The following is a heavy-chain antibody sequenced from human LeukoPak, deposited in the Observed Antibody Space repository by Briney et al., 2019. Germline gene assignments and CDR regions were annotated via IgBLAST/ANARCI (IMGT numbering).Heavy chain of an antibody. CDR2: IYYSGST. Sequence: SETLSLTCTVSGGSISSSSYYWGWIRQPPGKGLEWIGSIYYSGSTYYNPSLKSRVTISVDTSKNQFSLKLSSVTAADTAVYYCARARYSGYIGSYFDYWGQGTLVTVSS. J-gene: IGHJ4*02. D-gene: IGHD5-12*01. CDR1: GGSISSSSYY. V-gene: IGHV4-39*07. CDR3: ARARYSGYIGSYFDY.